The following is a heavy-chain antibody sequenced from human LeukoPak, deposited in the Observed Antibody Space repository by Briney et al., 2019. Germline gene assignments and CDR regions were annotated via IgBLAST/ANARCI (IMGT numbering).Heavy chain of an antibody. CDR1: GFTFSSYG. J-gene: IGHJ4*02. D-gene: IGHD3-10*01. V-gene: IGHV3-30*02. CDR3: ARDLEGSGSFYRPSYDY. Sequence: GGSLRLSCAASGFTFSSYGMHWVRQAPGKGLEWVAFIRYDGSNKYYADSVKGRFTISRDNSKNTLYLQVNSLRAEDTAVYYCARDLEGSGSFYRPSYDYWGQGTLVTVSS. CDR2: IRYDGSNK.